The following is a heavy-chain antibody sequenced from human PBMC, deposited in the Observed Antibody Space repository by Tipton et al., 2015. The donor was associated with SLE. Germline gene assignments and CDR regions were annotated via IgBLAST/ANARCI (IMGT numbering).Heavy chain of an antibody. Sequence: TLSLTCTVSGGSISSYYWSWIRQPPGKGLEWIGYIYYSGSTNYNPSLKSRVTISVDTSKNQFSLKLSSVTAADTAVYYCARGRPGDPYAFDIWGQGTMVTVSS. CDR2: IYYSGST. D-gene: IGHD2-21*01. CDR1: GGSISSYY. V-gene: IGHV4-59*08. J-gene: IGHJ3*02. CDR3: ARGRPGDPYAFDI.